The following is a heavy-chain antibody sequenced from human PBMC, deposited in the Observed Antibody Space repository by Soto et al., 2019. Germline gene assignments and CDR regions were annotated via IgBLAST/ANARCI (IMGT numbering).Heavy chain of an antibody. Sequence: NPSETLSLTCTVSGGSISSSIFYWAWIRQPSGKGLEWIGSINDSGSTYYSGSTYYNPSLKSRVTISVDTSKNDLSLNLSSVTAADTAVYYCARHVWGFGGEDKPGYPPQSFDYWGQGTLVTVSS. D-gene: IGHD3-16*01. V-gene: IGHV4-39*01. CDR2: INDSGSTYYSGST. CDR3: ARHVWGFGGEDKPGYPPQSFDY. CDR1: GGSISSSIFY. J-gene: IGHJ4*02.